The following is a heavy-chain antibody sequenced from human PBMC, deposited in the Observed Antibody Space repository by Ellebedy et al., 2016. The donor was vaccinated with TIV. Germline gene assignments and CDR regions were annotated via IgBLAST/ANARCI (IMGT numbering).Heavy chain of an antibody. D-gene: IGHD3-22*01. Sequence: PGGSLRLSCAASGFSISSYGMNWVRQAPGKGLEWVSSISFSNSLTFYADSVKGRFTISRDNAKYSLHLQMNSLRAEDTAVYFCARDFYYDSSGWAFDIWGQGTMVTVSS. CDR1: GFSISSYG. CDR2: ISFSNSLT. J-gene: IGHJ3*02. CDR3: ARDFYYDSSGWAFDI. V-gene: IGHV3-21*01.